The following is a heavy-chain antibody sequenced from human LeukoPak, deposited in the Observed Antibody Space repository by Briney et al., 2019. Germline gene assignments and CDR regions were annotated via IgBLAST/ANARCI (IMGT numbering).Heavy chain of an antibody. Sequence: PGGSLRLSCVASGFTFSTYWMSWVRQAPGKGLEWVANLKQDGSVKHYVDSVKGRFTISRDNAKNSLYLQMTSLRAEDTAVYYCATSADSPGNSWGQGTLITVSS. V-gene: IGHV3-7*01. CDR1: GFTFSTYW. CDR2: LKQDGSVK. D-gene: IGHD4-23*01. J-gene: IGHJ4*02. CDR3: ATSADSPGNS.